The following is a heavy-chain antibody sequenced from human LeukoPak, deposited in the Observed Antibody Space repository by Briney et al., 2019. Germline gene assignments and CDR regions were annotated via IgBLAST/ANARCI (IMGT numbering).Heavy chain of an antibody. CDR2: IYPADSDT. CDR3: ARRSRYCNGTTCYSMGFDY. J-gene: IGHJ4*02. V-gene: IGHV5-51*01. D-gene: IGHD2-15*01. CDR1: GYSFTTYW. Sequence: GESLKISCEGSGYSFTTYWIGWVRQMPGKGLECMGIIYPADSDTRYSPSFRGQVTISVDKSISTAYLQWSSLKASDTAMYYCARRSRYCNGTTCYSMGFDYWGQGTLVTVSS.